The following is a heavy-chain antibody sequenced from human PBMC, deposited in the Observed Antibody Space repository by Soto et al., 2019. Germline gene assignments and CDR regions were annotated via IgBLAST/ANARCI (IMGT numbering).Heavy chain of an antibody. CDR3: PTGANQLFLGWLFSALDY. Sequence: EVQLVESGGGLVKPGGSLRLSCAASGFTFSNAWMSWVRQAPGKGLEWVGRIKSKTDGGTTDYAAPVKGRFTISRDDSKTTLFLKMKRLKPEDQAVYYCPTGANQLFLGWLFSALDYGGRGPLVTVPS. CDR2: IKSKTDGGTT. V-gene: IGHV3-15*01. D-gene: IGHD3-3*01. CDR1: GFTFSNAW. J-gene: IGHJ4*02.